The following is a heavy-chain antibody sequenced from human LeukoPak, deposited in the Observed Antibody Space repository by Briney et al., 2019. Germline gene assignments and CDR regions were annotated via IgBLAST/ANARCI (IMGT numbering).Heavy chain of an antibody. CDR1: GFTFSSYA. J-gene: IGHJ4*02. V-gene: IGHV3-23*01. Sequence: PGGSLRLSCAASGFTFSSYAMSWVRQAPGKGLEWVSAISGSGGSTYYADSVKGRFTISRDNSKNTLYLQMNSLRAEDTAVYYCAKDWGYYDSSGYYYDEVYFDYWGQGTLVTVSS. D-gene: IGHD3-22*01. CDR3: AKDWGYYDSSGYYYDEVYFDY. CDR2: ISGSGGST.